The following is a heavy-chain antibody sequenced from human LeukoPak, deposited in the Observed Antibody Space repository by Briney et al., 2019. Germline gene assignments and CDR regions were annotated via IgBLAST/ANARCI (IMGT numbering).Heavy chain of an antibody. CDR1: GFTFSSYE. CDR2: ISSSGSTI. Sequence: GGSLRLSCAASGFTFSSYEMNWVRRAPGKGLEWVSYISSSGSTIYYADSVKGRFTISRDNAKNSLYLQMNSLRAEDTAVYYCARPSGYYEYYFDYWGQGTLVTVSS. CDR3: ARPSGYYEYYFDY. V-gene: IGHV3-48*03. J-gene: IGHJ4*02. D-gene: IGHD3-22*01.